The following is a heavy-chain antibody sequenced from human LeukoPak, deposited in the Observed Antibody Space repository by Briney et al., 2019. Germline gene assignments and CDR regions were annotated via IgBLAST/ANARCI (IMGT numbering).Heavy chain of an antibody. V-gene: IGHV3-15*01. CDR3: TTEVRDSCGYFYFDN. D-gene: IGHD3-22*01. CDR1: GFTFDYAC. CDR2: IKSKTEGGTT. J-gene: IGHJ4*02. Sequence: GGSLRLSCAASGFTFDYACMSWVRPAPAKGLEWVGRIKSKTEGGTTVYAAPVQGRFTISRDDSKNTLYLQINSLKTEDTAVYFCTTEVRDSCGYFYFDNWGQGTLVTVSS.